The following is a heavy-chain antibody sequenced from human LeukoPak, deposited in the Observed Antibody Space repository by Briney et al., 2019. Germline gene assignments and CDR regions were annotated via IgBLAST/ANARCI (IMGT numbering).Heavy chain of an antibody. CDR2: IGPDGGTT. CDR3: ARGAQLTDY. V-gene: IGHV3-64*01. D-gene: IGHD6-13*01. Sequence: PGGSLRLSCAASGFTFHTYGMHWVRQAPGKGLEYVSGIGPDGGTTYYAKSVKGRFTISRDNSESMMYLQMGSLTADDMAVYYCARGAQLTDYWGQGTLVTVSS. CDR1: GFTFHTYG. J-gene: IGHJ4*02.